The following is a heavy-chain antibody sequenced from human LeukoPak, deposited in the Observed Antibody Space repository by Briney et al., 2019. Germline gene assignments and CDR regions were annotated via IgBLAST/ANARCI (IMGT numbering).Heavy chain of an antibody. D-gene: IGHD3-22*01. CDR1: GYRFTSYW. Sequence: LGESLKISCKGSGYRFTSYWIGWVRQMPGKGLEWMGIIYPGDSDTRYSPSFQGQVTISADKSICTAYLQWSSLKASDTAMYYCARVRPSDSSGYYLDAFDIWGQGTMVTVSS. CDR3: ARVRPSDSSGYYLDAFDI. J-gene: IGHJ3*02. V-gene: IGHV5-51*01. CDR2: IYPGDSDT.